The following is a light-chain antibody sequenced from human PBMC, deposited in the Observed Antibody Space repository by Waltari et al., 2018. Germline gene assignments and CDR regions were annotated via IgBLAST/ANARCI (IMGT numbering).Light chain of an antibody. CDR1: SSDIGNSDP. Sequence: HSALTQPASVSGSPGQSITISCIGTSSDIGNSDPVSWYRQHPGTAPQLIIYDVASPPSGVSTRFSGSKSGSTDSLSLSGLQAGDEGDYYCMSYTTSDTVVFGGGTRLTVL. CDR3: MSYTTSDTVV. J-gene: IGLJ3*02. CDR2: DVA. V-gene: IGLV2-14*03.